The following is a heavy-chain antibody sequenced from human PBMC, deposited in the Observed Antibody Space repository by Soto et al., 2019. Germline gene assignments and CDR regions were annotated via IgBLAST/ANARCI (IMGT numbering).Heavy chain of an antibody. D-gene: IGHD2-8*01. CDR3: ARGRYCTNGVCLWFDP. CDR2: MNSNSGNT. V-gene: IGHV1-8*01. Sequence: QVQLVQSGAEVKKPGASVKVSCKASGYTFTSYDINWVRQATGQGLEWMGWMNSNSGNTGYAQKFQGRVTMTRNTSISTNYMELSSQRSEDTAVYYCARGRYCTNGVCLWFDPWGQGTLVTVSS. CDR1: GYTFTSYD. J-gene: IGHJ5*02.